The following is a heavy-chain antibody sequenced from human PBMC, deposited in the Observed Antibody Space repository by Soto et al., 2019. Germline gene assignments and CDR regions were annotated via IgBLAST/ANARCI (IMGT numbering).Heavy chain of an antibody. J-gene: IGHJ3*02. D-gene: IGHD2-15*01. CDR2: IYHSGNT. CDR1: GGSISTYY. V-gene: IGHV4-59*01. CDR3: ARDRVAASEGALDI. Sequence: QVQLQESGPGLVKPSETLSLTCTVSGGSISTYYWSWIRQSPEKGLEWIGYIYHSGNTNYNPSLKSRATISGDPYQRQFSLRLKPVTPADTAVYYCARDRVAASEGALDIWGQGTMVTVS.